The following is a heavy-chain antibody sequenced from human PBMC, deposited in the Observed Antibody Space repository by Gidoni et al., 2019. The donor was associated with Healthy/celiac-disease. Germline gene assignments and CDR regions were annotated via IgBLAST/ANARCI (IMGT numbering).Heavy chain of an antibody. J-gene: IGHJ4*02. V-gene: IGHV5-51*01. CDR3: ARLQRGQAGTTGGNFDY. CDR2: IYPGDSDT. Sequence: EVQLLPSGASLNKPEGSPKISCNGSGYSFTSSWIGWVPQMTGKGLEWMGIIYPGDSDTRYSPSFQGQVTIAADKSISTAYLQWSSLKASDTAMYYCARLQRGQAGTTGGNFDYWGQGTLVTVSS. CDR1: GYSFTSSW. D-gene: IGHD1-7*01.